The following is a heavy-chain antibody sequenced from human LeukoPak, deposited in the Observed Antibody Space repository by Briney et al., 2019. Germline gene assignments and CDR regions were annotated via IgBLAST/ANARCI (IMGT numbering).Heavy chain of an antibody. Sequence: GESLKISCQGSGYSFTSYWIGWVRQMPGKGLEWMGIIYPGDSDTRYSPSFQGQVTISADKSISTAYLQWSSLKASDTAMYYCARPARPAITVAAYDYWGQGTLVTVSS. D-gene: IGHD6-19*01. CDR1: GYSFTSYW. J-gene: IGHJ4*02. CDR2: IYPGDSDT. CDR3: ARPARPAITVAAYDY. V-gene: IGHV5-51*01.